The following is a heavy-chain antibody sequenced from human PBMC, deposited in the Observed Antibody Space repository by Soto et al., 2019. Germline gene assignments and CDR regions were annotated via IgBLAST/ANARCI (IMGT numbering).Heavy chain of an antibody. D-gene: IGHD3-10*02. V-gene: IGHV1-46*01. CDR2: INPSGGST. CDR3: ARDRMFFYHAGTSQNYFVI. CDR1: GYTFTSYY. Sequence: SVKVSCKESGYTFTSYYMHWVRQAPGQGLEWMGIINPSGGSTSYAQKFQGRVTMTRDTSTSTVYMELSSLRSEDTAVYYCARDRMFFYHAGTSQNYFVIWGQW. J-gene: IGHJ3*02.